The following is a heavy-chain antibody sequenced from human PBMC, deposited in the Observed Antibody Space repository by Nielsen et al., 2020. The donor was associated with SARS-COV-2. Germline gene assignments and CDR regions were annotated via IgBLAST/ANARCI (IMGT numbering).Heavy chain of an antibody. CDR2: ISSSSSYI. V-gene: IGHV3-21*01. D-gene: IGHD6-19*01. CDR1: GFTFRSYA. J-gene: IGHJ3*02. Sequence: GESLKISCAASGFTFRSYAMSWVRQAPGKGLEWVSSISSSSSYIYYADSVKGRFTISRDNANNSLYLQMNSLRAEDTAVYYCARESVTGTDAFDIWGQGTVVTVSS. CDR3: ARESVTGTDAFDI.